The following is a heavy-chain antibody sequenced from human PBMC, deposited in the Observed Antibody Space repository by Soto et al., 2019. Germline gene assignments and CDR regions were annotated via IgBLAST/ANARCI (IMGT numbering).Heavy chain of an antibody. D-gene: IGHD3-16*01. CDR1: GFTFSSYA. J-gene: IGHJ5*02. CDR2: VSRAGTYT. Sequence: EVQLLESGGDVVRPGGSLRLSCAASGFTFSSYAMGWVRQAPGKGLEWVAGVSRAGTYTFYADSVRGRFSISRDNSRNTLDLYMNALRGDDTAVYFCVKYTVTEDLGESWGQGTLVSVSS. CDR3: VKYTVTEDLGES. V-gene: IGHV3-23*01.